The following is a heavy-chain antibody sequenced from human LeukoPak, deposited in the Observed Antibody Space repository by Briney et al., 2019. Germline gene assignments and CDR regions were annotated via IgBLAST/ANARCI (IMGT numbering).Heavy chain of an antibody. CDR2: IYYSGST. V-gene: IGHV4-59*11. CDR3: ARGAGAGFDY. CDR1: GGSISSHY. J-gene: IGHJ4*02. D-gene: IGHD7-27*01. Sequence: PSETLSLTCTVSGGSISSHYWSWIRQPPGKGLEWIGYIYYSGSTNCNPSLKSRVTISVDTSKNQFSLKLSSVTAADTAVYYCARGAGAGFDYWGQGTLVTVSS.